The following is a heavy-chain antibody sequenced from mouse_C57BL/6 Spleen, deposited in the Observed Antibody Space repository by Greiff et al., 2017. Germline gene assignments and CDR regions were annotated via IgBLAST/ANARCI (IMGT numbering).Heavy chain of an antibody. Sequence: QVQLQQPGAELVKPGASVKMSCKASGYTFTSYWITWVKQRPGQGLEWIGDIYPGSGSTNYNEKFKSKATLTLDTSSSTAYMQLSSLTSEDSAVYCCARSPHYYGSSPHAMDYWGQGTSVTVSS. V-gene: IGHV1-55*01. CDR1: GYTFTSYW. D-gene: IGHD1-1*01. CDR2: IYPGSGST. CDR3: ARSPHYYGSSPHAMDY. J-gene: IGHJ4*01.